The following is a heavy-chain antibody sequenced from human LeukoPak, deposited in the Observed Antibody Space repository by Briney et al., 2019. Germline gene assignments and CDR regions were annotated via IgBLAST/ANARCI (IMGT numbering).Heavy chain of an antibody. D-gene: IGHD3-10*01. V-gene: IGHV3-64D*06. CDR1: GFTLASYA. CDR2: IGSSGDNT. CDR3: VKGSAYFYGSGTHFDY. Sequence: GGSLRLSCSASGFTLASYAMYWVRQAPGKGLEYVSAIGSSGDNTHYADSVKGRFTISRDNSKNTLYLQMSSLRAEDTAVYYCVKGSAYFYGSGTHFDYWGQGTLVTVSS. J-gene: IGHJ4*02.